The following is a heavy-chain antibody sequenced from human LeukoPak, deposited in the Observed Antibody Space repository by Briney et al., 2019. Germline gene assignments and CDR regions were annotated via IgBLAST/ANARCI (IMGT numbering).Heavy chain of an antibody. J-gene: IGHJ3*02. V-gene: IGHV1-2*02. CDR2: INPNSGGT. CDR1: GYTFTGYY. D-gene: IGHD7-27*01. CDR3: ARDSWGSSSLRAFDI. Sequence: ASVKVSCKASGYTFTGYYMHWVRQAPGQGLEWMGWINPNSGGTNYAQKFQGRVTMTRDTSISTAYMELSRLRSDDTAVYYCARDSWGSSSLRAFDIWGQGTMVTVSS.